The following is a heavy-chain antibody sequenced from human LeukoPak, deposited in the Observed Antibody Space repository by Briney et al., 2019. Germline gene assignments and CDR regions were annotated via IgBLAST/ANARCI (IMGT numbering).Heavy chain of an antibody. J-gene: IGHJ5*02. Sequence: SETLSLTCAVYGGSFSGYYWSWIRQPPGKGLEWIGEINHSGSTNYNPSLKSRVTISVGTSKNQFSLKLSSVTAADTAVYYCARGHRIEPKVFDPWGQGTLVTVSS. CDR1: GGSFSGYY. V-gene: IGHV4-34*01. CDR2: INHSGST. D-gene: IGHD1-26*01. CDR3: ARGHRIEPKVFDP.